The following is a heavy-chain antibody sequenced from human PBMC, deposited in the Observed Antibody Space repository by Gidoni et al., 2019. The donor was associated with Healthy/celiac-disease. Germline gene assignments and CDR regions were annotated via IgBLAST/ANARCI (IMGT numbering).Heavy chain of an antibody. CDR3: AKDLGGSLLGIGAFDI. CDR2: ISGSGGST. Sequence: EVQLLESGGGLVQPGGSLRLSCAASGFTFSSYAMSWVRQAPGKGLEWVSAISGSGGSTYYADSVKGRFTISRDNSKNTLYLQMNSLRAEDTAVYYCAKDLGGSLLGIGAFDIWGQGTMVTVSS. D-gene: IGHD7-27*01. V-gene: IGHV3-23*01. CDR1: GFTFSSYA. J-gene: IGHJ3*02.